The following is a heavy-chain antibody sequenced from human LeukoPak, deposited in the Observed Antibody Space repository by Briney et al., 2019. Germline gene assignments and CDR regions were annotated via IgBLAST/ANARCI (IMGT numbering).Heavy chain of an antibody. J-gene: IGHJ4*02. CDR2: IIPILGIA. V-gene: IGHV1-69*04. D-gene: IGHD5-24*01. CDR3: ARKEMATEYGDY. CDR1: GGTFSSYA. Sequence: GASVKVSCKASGGTFSSYAISWVRQAPGQGLEWMGRIIPILGIANYAQKFQGRVTITADKSTSTAYMELSSLRSEDTAVYYCARKEMATEYGDYWGQGTLVTVSS.